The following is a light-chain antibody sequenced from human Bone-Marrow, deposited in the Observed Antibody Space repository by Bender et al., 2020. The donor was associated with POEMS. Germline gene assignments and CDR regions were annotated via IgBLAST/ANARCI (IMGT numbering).Light chain of an antibody. CDR1: SSNIGANYD. Sequence: QSVLTQPPSVSEAPGQRVTISCTGSSSNIGANYDVHWYQQFPGTAPKLVIYGNNNRPSGVPDRISGSKSGTTASLAITGLQAEDEADYYCQSYDNSLGGWVFGGGTKLTVL. J-gene: IGLJ3*02. V-gene: IGLV1-40*01. CDR3: QSYDNSLGGWV. CDR2: GNN.